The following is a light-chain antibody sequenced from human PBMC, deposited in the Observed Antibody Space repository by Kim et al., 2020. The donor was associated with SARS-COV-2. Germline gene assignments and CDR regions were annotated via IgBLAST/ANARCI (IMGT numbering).Light chain of an antibody. CDR3: MQSLGPPIT. CDR2: EVS. V-gene: IGKV2D-29*01. Sequence: PASISCRASRSLLYSDGTTFLNWFLQKPGQPPQLLIYEVSIRFSGVPDRFTGSGSGTDFTLKISRVEAEDVGIYYCMQSLGPPITFGQGTRLEIK. J-gene: IGKJ5*01. CDR1: RSLLYSDGTTF.